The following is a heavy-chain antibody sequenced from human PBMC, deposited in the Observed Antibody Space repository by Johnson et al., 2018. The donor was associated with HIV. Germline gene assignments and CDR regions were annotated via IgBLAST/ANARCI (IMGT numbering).Heavy chain of an antibody. D-gene: IGHD4-23*01. J-gene: IGHJ3*02. Sequence: QVLLVESGGVVVQPGGSLRLSCVASGFTFSDYDMSWIRQAPGKGLEWVSYITSSGSNKYYADSVKGRFTISRDNAKNSLYLQMNSLRAEDTAVYYRARGTVVPSGAFDIWGQGTMVTVSS. CDR2: ITSSGSNK. V-gene: IGHV3-11*04. CDR1: GFTFSDYD. CDR3: ARGTVVPSGAFDI.